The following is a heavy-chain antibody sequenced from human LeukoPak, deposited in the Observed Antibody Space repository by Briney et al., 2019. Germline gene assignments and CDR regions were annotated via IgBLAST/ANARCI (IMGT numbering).Heavy chain of an antibody. J-gene: IGHJ4*02. V-gene: IGHV3-21*01. CDR1: GFTFSSYS. CDR2: ISSSSSYI. CDR3: AGFGGNSF. Sequence: GGSLRLSCAASGFTFSSYSMNWVRQAPGKGLEWVSSISSSSSYIYYADSVKGRFTISRDNSKNTVNLQMNSLRVEDTAVYYCAGFGGNSFWGQGTLVTVSS. D-gene: IGHD4-23*01.